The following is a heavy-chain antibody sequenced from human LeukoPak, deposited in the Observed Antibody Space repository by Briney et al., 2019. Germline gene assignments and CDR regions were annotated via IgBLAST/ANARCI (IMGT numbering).Heavy chain of an antibody. CDR2: IKQDGSEK. D-gene: IGHD6-19*01. CDR1: GLAFTNSW. J-gene: IGHJ4*02. Sequence: AGSLRLSCAASGLAFTNSWMSWVRQTPGEGLDWVANIKQDGSEKNYVDSVKGRFTISRDKAKNSLYLQMNSLTAEDTALYYCARLSTAVAGGDYCGQG. V-gene: IGHV3-7*01. CDR3: ARLSTAVAGGDY.